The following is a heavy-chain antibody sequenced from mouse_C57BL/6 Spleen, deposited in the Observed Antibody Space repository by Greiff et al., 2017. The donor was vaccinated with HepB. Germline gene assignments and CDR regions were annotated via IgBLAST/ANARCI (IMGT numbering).Heavy chain of an antibody. J-gene: IGHJ4*01. CDR3: SLITTVQIMDY. V-gene: IGHV1-81*01. CDR1: GYTFTSYG. Sequence: VKLQESGAELARPGASVKLSCKASGYTFTSYGISWVKQRTGQGLEWIGEIYPRSGNTYYNEKFKGKATLTADKSSSTAYMELRSLTSEDSAVYFCSLITTVQIMDYWGQGTSVTVSS. CDR2: IYPRSGNT. D-gene: IGHD1-1*01.